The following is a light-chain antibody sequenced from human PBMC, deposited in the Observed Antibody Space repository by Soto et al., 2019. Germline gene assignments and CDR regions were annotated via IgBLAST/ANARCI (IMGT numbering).Light chain of an antibody. J-gene: IGLJ1*01. CDR2: DII. V-gene: IGLV2-14*03. CDR3: VSFTTSRSYV. Sequence: QSALTQPASVSGAPGQSIPISCTGTSSDVGAYIFVSWYQQHPGKAPKLMIYDIINRPSGFSNRFSGSKSGNTASLTISGLQAEDEADYYCVSFTTSRSYVFGTGTKLTVL. CDR1: SSDVGAYIF.